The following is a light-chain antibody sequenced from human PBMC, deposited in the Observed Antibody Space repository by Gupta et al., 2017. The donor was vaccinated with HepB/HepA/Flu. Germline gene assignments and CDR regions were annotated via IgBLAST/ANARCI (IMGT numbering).Light chain of an antibody. CDR3: MQALQTWT. V-gene: IGKV2-28*01. CDR1: QSLLHSNGYNY. Sequence: ASISCRSSQSLLHSNGYNYLDWYRQKPGQSPQLLIYLGSNRASGVPDRFSGSGSGTDFTLKISRGEAEDVGVYYCMQALQTWTFGQGTKVEIK. J-gene: IGKJ1*01. CDR2: LGS.